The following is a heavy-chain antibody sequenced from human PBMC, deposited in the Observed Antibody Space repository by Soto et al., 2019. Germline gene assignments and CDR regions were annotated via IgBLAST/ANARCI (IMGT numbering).Heavy chain of an antibody. D-gene: IGHD3-3*01. Sequence: GGSLRLSCAASGFTFSSYAMSWVRQAPGKGLEWVSAISGSGGSTYYADSVKGRFTISRDNSKNTLYLQMNSLRAEDTAVYYCAKGLTYRFLEWLFDYWGQGTLVTVSS. CDR3: AKGLTYRFLEWLFDY. CDR1: GFTFSSYA. CDR2: ISGSGGST. J-gene: IGHJ4*02. V-gene: IGHV3-23*01.